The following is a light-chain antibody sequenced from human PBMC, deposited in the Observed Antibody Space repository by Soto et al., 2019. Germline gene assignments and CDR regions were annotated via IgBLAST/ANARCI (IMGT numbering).Light chain of an antibody. CDR2: GAY. CDR3: QHYGGLFTT. CDR1: QSVNSNF. J-gene: IGKJ1*01. Sequence: EIVLTQSPGTLSLSPGERATLSCRASQSVNSNFLAWYQQAPGQAPRLLIYGAYSRATGSPERFSGSESGTDFNLISRKREPEDFSVYYSQHYGGLFTTFSEGIKGEIK. V-gene: IGKV3-20*01.